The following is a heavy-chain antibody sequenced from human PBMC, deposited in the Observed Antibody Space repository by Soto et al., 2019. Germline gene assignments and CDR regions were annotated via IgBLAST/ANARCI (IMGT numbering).Heavy chain of an antibody. CDR1: GGSISSSSYY. D-gene: IGHD3-10*01. CDR2: IYYSGST. V-gene: IGHV4-39*01. J-gene: IGHJ4*02. Sequence: SETLSLTCTVSGGSISSSSYYWGWIRQPPGKGLEWIGSIYYSGSTYYNPSLKSRVTISVDTSKNQFPLKLSSVTAADTAVYYCSTEINYYGSGSPNFDYWGQGTLVTVSS. CDR3: STEINYYGSGSPNFDY.